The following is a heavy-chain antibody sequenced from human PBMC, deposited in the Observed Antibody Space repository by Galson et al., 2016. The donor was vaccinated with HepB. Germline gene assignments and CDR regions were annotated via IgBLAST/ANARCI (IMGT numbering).Heavy chain of an antibody. Sequence: SLRLSCAASGISFSTYWMNWVRLAPGKGLQWVAVISFDGSNKYYADSVRGRFTISKDNSNNMLYLQMNSLRVEDTAVYYCARDLWGDCRTTTCSHLDSWGQGTLVTVSS. CDR2: ISFDGSNK. D-gene: IGHD1-14*01. V-gene: IGHV3-30*07. CDR3: ARDLWGDCRTTTCSHLDS. CDR1: GISFSTYW. J-gene: IGHJ4*02.